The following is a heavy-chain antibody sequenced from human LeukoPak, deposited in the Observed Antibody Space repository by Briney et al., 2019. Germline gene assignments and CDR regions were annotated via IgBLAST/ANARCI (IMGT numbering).Heavy chain of an antibody. J-gene: IGHJ3*01. CDR1: GFTFRDSA. V-gene: IGHV3-23*01. Sequence: PGGSLRLSCAASGFTFRDSAMTWVRQAPGKGLQWVSLMCFSGENTYYADSVKGRFTISRDNAKDTLYLQMNSLRAEDTAIYYCARDIELSTWGLGTTVTVSS. CDR3: ARDIELST. CDR2: MCFSGENT. D-gene: IGHD3-16*02.